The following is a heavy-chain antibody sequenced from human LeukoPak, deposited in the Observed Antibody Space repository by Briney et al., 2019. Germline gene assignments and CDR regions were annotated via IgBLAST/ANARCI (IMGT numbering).Heavy chain of an antibody. CDR2: ISYDGSNK. CDR1: GFTFNNYD. CDR3: ARDWVAAAGGEFDY. D-gene: IGHD6-13*01. Sequence: PGGSLRLSCAASGFTFNNYDMNWVRQAPGKGLEWVAVISYDGSNKYYADSVKGQFTISRDNSKNTLYLQMNSLRAEDTAVYYCARDWVAAAGGEFDYWGQGTLVTVSS. J-gene: IGHJ4*02. V-gene: IGHV3-30*19.